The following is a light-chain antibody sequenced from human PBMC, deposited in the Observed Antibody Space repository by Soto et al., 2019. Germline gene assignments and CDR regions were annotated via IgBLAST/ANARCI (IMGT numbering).Light chain of an antibody. V-gene: IGLV2-23*01. CDR3: CSFAHRSTLV. CDR2: ESS. CDR1: SGDVGSYNL. Sequence: QSALTQPASVSGSPGQSITISCTGTSGDVGSYNLVSWYQQHPGKAPKLMIYESSKRPSGVSSRFSGSRSGNTASLTISGLQAEDEADIYCCSFAHRSTLVFGGGTKLTVL. J-gene: IGLJ3*02.